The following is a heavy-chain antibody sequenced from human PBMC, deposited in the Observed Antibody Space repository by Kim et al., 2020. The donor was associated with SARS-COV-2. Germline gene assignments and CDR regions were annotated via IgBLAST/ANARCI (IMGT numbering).Heavy chain of an antibody. J-gene: IGHJ4*02. CDR2: VNPSRVCT. Sequence: ASVKVSCKASGYPFTDDYIHWVRQAPGQGLEWMGRVNPSRVCTDYAQKVQGRVTITRDTSVSTSYLELSRLTSDDTAVYYCTRKNVHWATFDFWGEGTLVAVSS. V-gene: IGHV1-2*06. CDR3: TRKNVHWATFDF. D-gene: IGHD7-27*01. CDR1: GYPFTDDY.